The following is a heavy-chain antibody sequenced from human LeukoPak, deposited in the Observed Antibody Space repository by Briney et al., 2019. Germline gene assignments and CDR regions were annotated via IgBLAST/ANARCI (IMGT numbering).Heavy chain of an antibody. CDR1: GFTFDDYA. D-gene: IGHD6-13*01. V-gene: IGHV3-9*01. CDR2: ISWNSGSI. Sequence: GRSLRLSCAASGFTFDDYAMHWVRQAPGKGLEWVSGISWNSGSIGYADSVKGRFTISRDNAKSSLYLQMNSLRAEDTALYYCAKDPIRRAGYSSSWYPRNWFDPWGQGTLVTVSS. CDR3: AKDPIRRAGYSSSWYPRNWFDP. J-gene: IGHJ5*02.